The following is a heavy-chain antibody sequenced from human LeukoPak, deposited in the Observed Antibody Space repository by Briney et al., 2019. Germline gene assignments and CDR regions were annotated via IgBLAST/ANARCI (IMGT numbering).Heavy chain of an antibody. CDR2: IGKNQ. CDR3: AKGSNGDYDN. CDR1: RFSLGNFV. D-gene: IGHD4-17*01. V-gene: IGHV3-23*01. J-gene: IGHJ4*02. Sequence: GGSLRLSCTPSRFSLGNFVMSWVRQAPGKGLEWVATIGKNQYYADSVKGRFTIYKDNSKNMMYLQMDSLGVDDTAIYYCAKGSNGDYDNWGQGTLVTVSS.